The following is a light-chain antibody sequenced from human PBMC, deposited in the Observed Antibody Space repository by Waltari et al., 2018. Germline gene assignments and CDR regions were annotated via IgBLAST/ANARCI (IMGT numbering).Light chain of an antibody. Sequence: QSVLTQPPSLSGPPGQKVTIPCTGGRSNFGAGSDVLWYQQFPGAAPNLLIFRNTTRASGVPGRFSASKSGTSASLAIVGLQSEDEGVYYGQSFDSSLSASVFGGGTKLTVL. CDR3: QSFDSSLSASV. V-gene: IGLV1-40*01. CDR2: RNT. CDR1: RSNFGAGSD. J-gene: IGLJ3*02.